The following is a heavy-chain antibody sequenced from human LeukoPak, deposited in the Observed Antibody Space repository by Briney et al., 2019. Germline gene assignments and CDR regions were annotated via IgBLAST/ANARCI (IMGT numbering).Heavy chain of an antibody. CDR2: ISSGSRYI. Sequence: GGSLRLSCAASGFTFSTYTLNWVRQAPGKGLEWVSSISSGSRYIYYADSVKGRFTISRDDAKNSLYLQMDSLGAEDTAVYHCARQGFDAFDLWGQGTMVTVSS. CDR1: GFTFSTYT. V-gene: IGHV3-21*01. D-gene: IGHD2-15*01. CDR3: ARQGFDAFDL. J-gene: IGHJ3*01.